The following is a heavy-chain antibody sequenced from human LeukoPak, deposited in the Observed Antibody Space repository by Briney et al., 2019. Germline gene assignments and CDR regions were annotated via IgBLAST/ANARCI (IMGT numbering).Heavy chain of an antibody. CDR3: ARLAAAGTD. J-gene: IGHJ4*02. CDR2: IYYSGST. V-gene: IGHV4-34*01. D-gene: IGHD6-13*01. Sequence: SETLSLTCAVYGGSFSGYYWSWIRQPPGKGLEWIGSIYYSGSTYYNPSLKSRVTISVDTSKNQFSLKLSSVTAADTAVYYCARLAAAGTDWGQGTLVTVSS. CDR1: GGSFSGYY.